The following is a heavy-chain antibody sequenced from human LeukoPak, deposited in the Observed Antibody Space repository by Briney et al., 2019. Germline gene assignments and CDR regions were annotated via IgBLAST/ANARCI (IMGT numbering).Heavy chain of an antibody. Sequence: GESLKISGKGSGYSFSNYWIGWVRQMPGKGLEWMGIIYPGDSDTRYSPSFQGHVTISADNSISTAYLQWSSLKASDTAMYYCATYSGVWDLLNWGQGTLVAVSS. CDR1: GYSFSNYW. J-gene: IGHJ4*02. CDR3: ATYSGVWDLLN. V-gene: IGHV5-51*01. D-gene: IGHD1-26*01. CDR2: IYPGDSDT.